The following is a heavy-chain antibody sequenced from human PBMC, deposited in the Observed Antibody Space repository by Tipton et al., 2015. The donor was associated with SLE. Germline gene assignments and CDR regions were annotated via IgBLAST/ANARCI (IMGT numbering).Heavy chain of an antibody. Sequence: TLSLTCTVSGGSISSYYWSWIRQPPGQGLEWIGYIYSSGSTNYNPSIKSRITRSLDTSKNQFSLRLSSVTAADTAVYYCAREEGDDNNYGWFDPWGQGTLVTVSS. V-gene: IGHV4-4*08. CDR3: AREEGDDNNYGWFDP. CDR2: IYSSGST. J-gene: IGHJ5*02. D-gene: IGHD4-11*01. CDR1: GGSISSYY.